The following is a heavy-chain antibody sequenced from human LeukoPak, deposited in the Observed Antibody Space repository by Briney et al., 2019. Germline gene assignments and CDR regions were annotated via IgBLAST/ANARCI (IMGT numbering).Heavy chain of an antibody. CDR1: GGSISSSSYY. CDR2: IYYSGST. V-gene: IGHV4-39*07. CDR3: ARVLDSYYYDSSGPVELDYFDY. Sequence: PSETLSLTCTVSGGSISSSSYYWGWIRQPPGKGLEWIGSIYYSGSTYYNPSLKSRVTISVDTSKNQFSLKLSSVTAADTAVYYCARVLDSYYYDSSGPVELDYFDYWGQGTLVTVSS. D-gene: IGHD3-22*01. J-gene: IGHJ4*02.